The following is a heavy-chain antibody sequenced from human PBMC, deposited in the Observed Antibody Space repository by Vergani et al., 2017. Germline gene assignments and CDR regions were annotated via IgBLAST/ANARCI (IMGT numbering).Heavy chain of an antibody. Sequence: EVQLVESGGGLVQPGRSLRLSCAASGFTFDDYAMHWVRQAPGKGLEWVSGISWNSGSIGYADSVKGRFTISRDNAKRSVFLQMNSLRAEDTAVYYCARTGEWMRSNNGPPDYVFALDVWGQGTTVIVSS. CDR2: ISWNSGSI. J-gene: IGHJ6*02. D-gene: IGHD3-10*01. CDR1: GFTFDDYA. V-gene: IGHV3-9*01. CDR3: ARTGEWMRSNNGPPDYVFALDV.